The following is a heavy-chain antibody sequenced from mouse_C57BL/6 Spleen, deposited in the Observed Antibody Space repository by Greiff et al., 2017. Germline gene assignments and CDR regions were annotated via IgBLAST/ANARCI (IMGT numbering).Heavy chain of an antibody. V-gene: IGHV1-18*01. J-gene: IGHJ4*01. D-gene: IGHD1-1*01. CDR3: ARRDGSSYENAMDY. Sequence: VQLQQSGPELVKPGASVKLPCKASGYTFTDYNMDWVKQSHGKSLEWIGDINPTNGGTFYNQKFKGKATLTVDKSSSTAYMELRSLTSEDTAVYYCARRDGSSYENAMDYWGQGTSGTVSA. CDR1: GYTFTDYN. CDR2: INPTNGGT.